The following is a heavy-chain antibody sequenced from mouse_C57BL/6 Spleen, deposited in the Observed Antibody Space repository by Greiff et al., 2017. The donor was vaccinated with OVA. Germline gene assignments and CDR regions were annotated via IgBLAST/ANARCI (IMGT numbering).Heavy chain of an antibody. CDR1: GYSFTGYF. D-gene: IGHD2-3*01. Sequence: VQLQQSGPELVKPGDSVKISCKASGYSFTGYFMNWVMQSHGKSLEWIGRINPYNGDTFYNQKFKGKATLTVDKSSSTAHMELRSLTSEDSAVYYCARDGYLYAMDYWGQGTSVTVSS. J-gene: IGHJ4*01. V-gene: IGHV1-20*01. CDR3: ARDGYLYAMDY. CDR2: INPYNGDT.